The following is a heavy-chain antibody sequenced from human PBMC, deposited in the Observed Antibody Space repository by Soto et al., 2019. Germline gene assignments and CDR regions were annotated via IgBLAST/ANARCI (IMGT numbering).Heavy chain of an antibody. Sequence: EVQLLESGGGLVQPGGSLRLSCAASGFTFSSYAMSWVRQAPGKGLAWVSGISVSGGSTYYADSVTGRFTISRDNSKNTLYLQMNSLRAEDTAVYYCAINTRYDPPDYWGQGTLVTVSS. J-gene: IGHJ4*02. CDR2: ISVSGGST. CDR3: AINTRYDPPDY. CDR1: GFTFSSYA. D-gene: IGHD3-16*01. V-gene: IGHV3-23*01.